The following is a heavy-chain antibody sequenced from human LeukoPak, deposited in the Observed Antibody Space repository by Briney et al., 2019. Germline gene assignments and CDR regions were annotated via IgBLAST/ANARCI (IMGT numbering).Heavy chain of an antibody. D-gene: IGHD1-26*01. V-gene: IGHV4-59*01. CDR1: GGSISSYY. J-gene: IGHJ3*02. CDR3: ARLVGAHDAFDI. CDR2: IYDSGST. Sequence: SETLSLTCTVSGGSISSYYWSWIRQPPGKVLEWIGYIYDSGSTNYNPFVKSRVTISVDTSKNQFSLKLSSVTAADTAVYYCARLVGAHDAFDIWGQGTMVTVSS.